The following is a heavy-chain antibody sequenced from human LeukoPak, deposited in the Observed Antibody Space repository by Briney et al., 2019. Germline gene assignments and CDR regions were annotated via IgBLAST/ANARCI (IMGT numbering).Heavy chain of an antibody. V-gene: IGHV3-30*18. D-gene: IGHD6-13*01. CDR3: AKAESQQLVPFSPFDY. CDR2: ISYDGSNK. J-gene: IGHJ4*02. CDR1: GFTFSSYG. Sequence: HTGGSLRLSCAASGFTFSSYGMHWVRQAPGKGLEWVAVISYDGSNKYYADSVKGRFTISRDNSKNTLYLQMNSLRAEDTAVYYCAKAESQQLVPFSPFDYWGQGTLVTVSS.